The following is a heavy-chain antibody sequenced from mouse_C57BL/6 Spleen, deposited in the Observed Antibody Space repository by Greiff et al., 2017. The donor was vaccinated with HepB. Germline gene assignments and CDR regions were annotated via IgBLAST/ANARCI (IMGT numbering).Heavy chain of an antibody. CDR3: ARDPPSY. J-gene: IGHJ3*01. CDR2: ISYDGSN. Sequence: EVKLQESGPGLVKPSQSLSLTCSVTGYSITSGYYWNWIRQFPGNKLEWMGYISYDGSNNYNPSLKNRISITRDTSKNQFFLKLNSVTTEDTATYYCARDPPSYWGQGTLVTVSA. CDR1: GYSITSGYY. V-gene: IGHV3-6*01.